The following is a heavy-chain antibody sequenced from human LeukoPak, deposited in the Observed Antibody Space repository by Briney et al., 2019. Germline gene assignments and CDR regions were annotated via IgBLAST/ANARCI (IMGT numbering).Heavy chain of an antibody. Sequence: GESLKISCKGSGYSFTSYWIAWVHQMPGKGLEWMGIIYAGDSDTRYGPSFQGQVTISVDKSISTAYLQWGSLKASDTAMYYCARLHTMDFWGQGTTVTVSS. CDR3: ARLHTMDF. CDR2: IYAGDSDT. V-gene: IGHV5-51*07. CDR1: GYSFTSYW. J-gene: IGHJ6*02.